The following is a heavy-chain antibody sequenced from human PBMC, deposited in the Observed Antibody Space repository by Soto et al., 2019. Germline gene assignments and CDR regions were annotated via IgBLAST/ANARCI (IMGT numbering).Heavy chain of an antibody. D-gene: IGHD6-19*01. J-gene: IGHJ6*02. V-gene: IGHV4-34*01. CDR2: INHSGST. Sequence: PSETMSLTCAVYGGSFSGYYWSWIRKHPGKGLEWIGEINHSGSTNYNPSLKSRVTISVDTSKNQFSLKLSSVTAADTAVYYCARWGRLAVAGIYYYYYYGMDVWGQGTTVTVSS. CDR3: ARWGRLAVAGIYYYYYYGMDV. CDR1: GGSFSGYY.